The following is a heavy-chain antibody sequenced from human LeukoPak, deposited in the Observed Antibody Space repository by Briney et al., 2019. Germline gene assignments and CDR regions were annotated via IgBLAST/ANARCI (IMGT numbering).Heavy chain of an antibody. J-gene: IGHJ4*02. CDR3: ARDLWEYYDSNVRSFDY. Sequence: SETLSLTGTGSAGSISTGGYYRSSIRQPPGKGLERIGSIYYSGSTYYNPPLNSRVTISVATSKNQFPLKLSSVTAADTAVYYCARDLWEYYDSNVRSFDYWGQGTLVTVSS. CDR2: IYYSGST. V-gene: IGHV4-39*06. D-gene: IGHD3-22*01. CDR1: AGSISTGGYY.